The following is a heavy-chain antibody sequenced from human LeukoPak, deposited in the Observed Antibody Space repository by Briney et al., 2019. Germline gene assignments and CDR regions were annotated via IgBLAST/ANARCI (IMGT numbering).Heavy chain of an antibody. J-gene: IGHJ4*02. CDR1: GGSISSSSYY. V-gene: IGHV4-39*01. D-gene: IGHD6-13*01. CDR3: ASWLEYSSSRKDY. CDR2: IYYSGST. Sequence: PSETLSLTCTVSGGSISSSSYYWGWIRQPPGKGLEWIGSIYYSGSTYYNPSFKSRVTISVDTSKNQFSLKLSSVTAADTAVYYCASWLEYSSSRKDYWGQGTLVTVSS.